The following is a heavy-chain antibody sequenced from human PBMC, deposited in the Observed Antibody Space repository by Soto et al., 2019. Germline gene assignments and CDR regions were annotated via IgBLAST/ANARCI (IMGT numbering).Heavy chain of an antibody. CDR3: ARFVVVPAAYNWFDP. J-gene: IGHJ5*02. D-gene: IGHD2-2*01. CDR2: INHSGST. Sequence: PSDTLSLTCAVYGGSFSDYYWSWIRQPPGKGLEWIGEINHSGSTNYKPSLKSRVTISVDTSKNQFSLKLSSVTAADTAVYYCARFVVVPAAYNWFDPWGQGTLVTVSS. V-gene: IGHV4-34*01. CDR1: GGSFSDYY.